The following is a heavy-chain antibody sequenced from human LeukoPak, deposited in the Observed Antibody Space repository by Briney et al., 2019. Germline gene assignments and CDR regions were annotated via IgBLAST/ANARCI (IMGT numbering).Heavy chain of an antibody. J-gene: IGHJ4*02. V-gene: IGHV3-21*01. Sequence: GGSLRLPCAASGFTFSSYSMNWVRQAPGKGLEWVSSISSSSSYIYYADSVKGRFTISRDNAKNSLYLQMNSLRAEDTAVYYCARENDILTGAFDYWGQGTLVTVSS. CDR3: ARENDILTGAFDY. CDR1: GFTFSSYS. D-gene: IGHD3-9*01. CDR2: ISSSSSYI.